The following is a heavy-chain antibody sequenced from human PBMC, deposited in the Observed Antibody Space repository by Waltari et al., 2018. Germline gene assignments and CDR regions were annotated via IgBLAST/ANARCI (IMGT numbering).Heavy chain of an antibody. V-gene: IGHV1-3*01. CDR1: GYTFTSYA. J-gene: IGHJ4*02. CDR3: ARDLLVPYSSSSQYFDY. D-gene: IGHD6-6*01. CDR2: INAGNGNT. Sequence: QVQLVQSGAEVKKPGASVKVSCKASGYTFTSYAMHWVRQAPGQRLEWMGWINAGNGNTKYSQKFQGRVTITRDTSASTAYMELSSLRSEDTAVYYCARDLLVPYSSSSQYFDYWGQGTLVTVSS.